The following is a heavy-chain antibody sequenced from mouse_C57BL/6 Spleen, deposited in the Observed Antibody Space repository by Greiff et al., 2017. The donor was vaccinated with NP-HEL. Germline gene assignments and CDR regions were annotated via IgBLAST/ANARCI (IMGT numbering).Heavy chain of an antibody. CDR2: IDPSDSYT. Sequence: QVQLQQPGAELVMPGASVKLSCKASGYTFTSYWMHWVKQRPGQGLEWIGEIDPSDSYTNYNQKFKGKSTLTVDKSSSTAYMQLSSLTSEDSAVYDCAGGVYGGSSDWYFDVWGTGTTVTVSA. CDR3: AGGVYGGSSDWYFDV. J-gene: IGHJ1*03. CDR1: GYTFTSYW. D-gene: IGHD1-1*01. V-gene: IGHV1-69*01.